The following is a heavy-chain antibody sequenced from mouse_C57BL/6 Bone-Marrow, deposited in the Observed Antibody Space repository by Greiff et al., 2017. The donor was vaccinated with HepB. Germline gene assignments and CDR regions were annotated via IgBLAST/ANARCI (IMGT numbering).Heavy chain of an antibody. D-gene: IGHD1-1*01. CDR2: IYPGDGDT. Sequence: VQLQQSGAELVKPGASVKISCKASGYAFSSYWMNWVKQRPGKGLEWIGQIYPGDGDTNYNGKFKGKATLTADKSSSTAYMQLSSLTSEDSAVYLCARRGGSSYLYYFDYWGQGTTLTVSS. CDR1: GYAFSSYW. CDR3: ARRGGSSYLYYFDY. V-gene: IGHV1-80*01. J-gene: IGHJ2*01.